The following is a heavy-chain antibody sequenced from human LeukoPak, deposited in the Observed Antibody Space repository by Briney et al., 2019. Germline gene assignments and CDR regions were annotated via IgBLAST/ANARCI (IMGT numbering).Heavy chain of an antibody. CDR2: ISSSSNHI. CDR3: AREGADYDFWSGYSEFDY. Sequence: RGSLRLSCAASGFTFSSYSMNWVRQAPGKGLEWVSSISSSSNHIYYADSVKGRFTISRDNAKNSLYLQMNSLRAEDTAVYYCAREGADYDFWSGYSEFDYWGQGTLVTVSS. J-gene: IGHJ4*02. V-gene: IGHV3-21*01. CDR1: GFTFSSYS. D-gene: IGHD3-3*01.